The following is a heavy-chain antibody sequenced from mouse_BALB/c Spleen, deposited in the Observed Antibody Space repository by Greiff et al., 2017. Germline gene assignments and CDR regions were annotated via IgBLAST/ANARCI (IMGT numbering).Heavy chain of an antibody. J-gene: IGHJ2*01. CDR3: VRATPYYDYDEYFDY. CDR1: GFSLTSYD. Sequence: QVQLKESGPGLVAPSQSLSITCTVSGFSLTSYDISWIRQPPGKGLEWLGVIWTGGGTNYNSAFMSRLSISKDNSTSQVFLKMNSLQTDDTAIYYCVRATPYYDYDEYFDYWGQGTTLTVSS. CDR2: IWTGGGT. V-gene: IGHV2-9-2*01. D-gene: IGHD2-4*01.